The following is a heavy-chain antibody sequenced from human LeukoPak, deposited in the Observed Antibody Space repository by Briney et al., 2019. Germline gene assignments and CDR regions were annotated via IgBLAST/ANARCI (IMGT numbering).Heavy chain of an antibody. V-gene: IGHV5-51*01. Sequence: GASLKFSCKGSGYSFATYWFGWVGKMPGKGLEWRGIIYRGDSITTYSPSFQGQVTISADKSISTAYLKWSSLKASDTAIYYCARSMVVAGGIRLCDYWGQGTLVTV. CDR3: ARSMVVAGGIRLCDY. CDR2: IYRGDSIT. D-gene: IGHD6-19*01. J-gene: IGHJ4*02. CDR1: GYSFATYW.